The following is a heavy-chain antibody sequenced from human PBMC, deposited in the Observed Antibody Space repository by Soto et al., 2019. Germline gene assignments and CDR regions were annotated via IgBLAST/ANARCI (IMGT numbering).Heavy chain of an antibody. Sequence: KTSETLSLTCTVSGYPIGNGYYWCFFRQSPGKGLEWIGSIYQSGITYYNPSLKSRATLSIDASKNQFSLNLTSLTAADAAVYYCVRPSRYTFGYFDSWGQGALVTVSS. J-gene: IGHJ4*02. D-gene: IGHD5-18*01. CDR1: GYPIGNGYY. V-gene: IGHV4-38-2*02. CDR2: IYQSGIT. CDR3: VRPSRYTFGYFDS.